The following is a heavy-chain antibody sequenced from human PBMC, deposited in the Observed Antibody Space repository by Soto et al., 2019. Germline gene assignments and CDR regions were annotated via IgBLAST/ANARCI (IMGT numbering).Heavy chain of an antibody. Sequence: SETLSLTCTVSGDSISSNHYYWGWIRQPPGKGLEWIGNINSGGTTHYSPSLKSRVTISVDTSNNQFSLKLTSVTATDTAVYYCARHPGCCFGDSCYGYYTMDVRGQGTTVTVSS. CDR2: INSGGTT. V-gene: IGHV4-39*01. CDR1: GDSISSNHYY. J-gene: IGHJ6*02. CDR3: ARHPGCCFGDSCYGYYTMDV. D-gene: IGHD2-15*01.